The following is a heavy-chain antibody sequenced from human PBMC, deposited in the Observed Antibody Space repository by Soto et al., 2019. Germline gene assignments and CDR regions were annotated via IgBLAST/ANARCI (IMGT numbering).Heavy chain of an antibody. CDR2: IYHSGST. Sequence: PSETLSLTCAVSGGSISSSSWWSWVRQPPGKGLEWIGEIYHSGSTNYNPSLKSRVTISVDKSKNQFSLKLSSVTAADTAVYYCAIIAVAGDYYYYYGMDVWGQGTTVTVSS. CDR1: GGSISSSSW. D-gene: IGHD6-19*01. V-gene: IGHV4-4*02. CDR3: AIIAVAGDYYYYYGMDV. J-gene: IGHJ6*02.